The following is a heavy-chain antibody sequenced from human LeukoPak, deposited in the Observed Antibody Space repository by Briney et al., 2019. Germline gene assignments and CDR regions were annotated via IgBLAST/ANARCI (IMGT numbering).Heavy chain of an antibody. V-gene: IGHV6-1*01. CDR3: ARAVAGRSAFDY. J-gene: IGHJ4*02. Sequence: SQTLSLTCAISGDSVSSNSAAWNWIRQSPSRGLEWLGRTYYRPKWYTDYAISVKSRVTINPDTSKNHFSLQLNSVTPEDTAVYYCARAVAGRSAFDYWGQGTLVTVSS. CDR1: GDSVSSNSAA. CDR2: TYYRPKWYT. D-gene: IGHD6-19*01.